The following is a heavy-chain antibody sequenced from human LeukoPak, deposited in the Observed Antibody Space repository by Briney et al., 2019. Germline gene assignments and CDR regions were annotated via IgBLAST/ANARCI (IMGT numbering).Heavy chain of an antibody. D-gene: IGHD3-3*01. J-gene: IGHJ4*02. CDR2: IDYSGNS. Sequence: SETLSLTCIVSGGSLRKYYWSWIRQSPGKGLEWIGKIDYSGNSNYNPALKSRVTISVDTSKNQFSLKLTSCASADTAVYYCARRLPEWMEWFFDYWGQGTLVTVSS. CDR3: ARRLPEWMEWFFDY. V-gene: IGHV4-59*08. CDR1: GGSLRKYY.